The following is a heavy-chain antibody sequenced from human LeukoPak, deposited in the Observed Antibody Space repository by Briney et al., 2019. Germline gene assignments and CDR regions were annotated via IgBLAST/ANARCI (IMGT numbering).Heavy chain of an antibody. CDR3: ASGSSSRLGD. J-gene: IGHJ1*01. CDR2: IIPIFGTA. Sequence: GASVKVSCKASGGTFSSYAISWVRQAPGQGLEWMGGIIPIFGTANYAQKFQGRVTITTDESTSTAYMELSSLRSEDTAVYYCASGSSSRLGDCGQGTLVTVSS. V-gene: IGHV1-69*05. D-gene: IGHD6-6*01. CDR1: GGTFSSYA.